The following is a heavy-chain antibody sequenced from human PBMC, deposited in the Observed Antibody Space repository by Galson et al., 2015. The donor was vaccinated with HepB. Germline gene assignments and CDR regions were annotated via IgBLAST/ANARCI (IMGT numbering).Heavy chain of an antibody. D-gene: IGHD6-19*01. J-gene: IGHJ2*01. Sequence: PALVKPTQTLTLTCTFSGFSLSTTEMRVGWVRQPPGKALYRLTRNDKDDVKFHSTTLKTRLTISKDTSKNQVVLTMTNMDAVDTATYYCARSGYSSGWYPWYFDLWGRGTLVTVSS. V-gene: IGHV2-70*04. CDR2: NDKDDVK. CDR3: ARSGYSSGWYPWYFDL. CDR1: GFSLSTTEMR.